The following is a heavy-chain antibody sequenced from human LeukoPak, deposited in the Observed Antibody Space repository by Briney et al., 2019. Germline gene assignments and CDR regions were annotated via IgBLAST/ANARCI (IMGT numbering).Heavy chain of an antibody. CDR1: GFTFSSSW. Sequence: GGSLRLSCATSGFTFSSSWMTWVRQAPGKGLEWVANIKQDGSKKSYVDSVKGRFTISRDNAKNSLYLQMNSLRAEDTAIYYCTRVGYIDEGIDYWGQGTLVTVSS. D-gene: IGHD5-24*01. J-gene: IGHJ4*02. CDR2: IKQDGSKK. V-gene: IGHV3-7*04. CDR3: TRVGYIDEGIDY.